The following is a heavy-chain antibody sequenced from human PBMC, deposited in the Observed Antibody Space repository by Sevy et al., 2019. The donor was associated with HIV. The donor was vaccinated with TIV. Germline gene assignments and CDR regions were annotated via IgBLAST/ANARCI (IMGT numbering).Heavy chain of an antibody. CDR2: IFGNGDVSISFGNGDVT. CDR3: VGGRYDSSGSFDAFDI. Sequence: GGSLRLSCAASGFTFNNYAMNWVRQAPGKGLEWVSTIFGNGDVSISFGNGDVTYYADSVRGRFTISRDSSKNPLYLQMNSLRAEDTALYYCVGGRYDSSGSFDAFDIWGQGTMVTVSS. D-gene: IGHD3-22*01. V-gene: IGHV3-23*01. J-gene: IGHJ3*02. CDR1: GFTFNNYA.